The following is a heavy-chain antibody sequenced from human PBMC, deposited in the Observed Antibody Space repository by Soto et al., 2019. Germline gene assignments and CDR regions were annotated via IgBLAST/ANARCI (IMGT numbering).Heavy chain of an antibody. CDR1: GYTFTDYH. CDR3: VRFMILDVSLDY. Sequence: ASVKVSCKASGYTFTDYHIHWVRQAPGQGLERMGWISPHSGGTNYAQKFQGRVTMTWDTPISTAYLELSRLRSDDTAVYFCVRFMILDVSLDYWGLGTLVTVSS. J-gene: IGHJ4*02. V-gene: IGHV1-2*02. D-gene: IGHD3-22*01. CDR2: ISPHSGGT.